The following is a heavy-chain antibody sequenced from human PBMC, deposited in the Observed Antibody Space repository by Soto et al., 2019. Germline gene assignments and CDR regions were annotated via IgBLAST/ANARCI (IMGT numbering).Heavy chain of an antibody. CDR2: ISGSGGST. Sequence: GGSLRLSCAASGFTFSSYAMSWVRQAPWKGLEWVSAISGSGGSTYYADSVKGRFTISRDNSKNTLYLQMDSLRAEDTAVYYCAIFSSRWPTIDYWGQGTLVTVPS. CDR1: GFTFSSYA. CDR3: AIFSSRWPTIDY. V-gene: IGHV3-23*01. J-gene: IGHJ4*02. D-gene: IGHD6-13*01.